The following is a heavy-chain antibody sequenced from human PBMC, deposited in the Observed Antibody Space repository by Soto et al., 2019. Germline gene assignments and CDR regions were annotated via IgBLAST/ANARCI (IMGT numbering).Heavy chain of an antibody. D-gene: IGHD2-2*01. CDR3: ARDLTDIVVVPSHYYYYRMDV. CDR2: IWYDGSNK. J-gene: IGHJ6*01. Sequence: PGGSLRLSCAASGFTFSSYGMHWVRQAPGKGPEWVAVIWYDGSNKYYADSVKGRFTISRDNSKNTLYLQMNSLRAEDTAVYYCARDLTDIVVVPSHYYYYRMDVWGQGTKVNVYS. CDR1: GFTFSSYG. V-gene: IGHV3-33*01.